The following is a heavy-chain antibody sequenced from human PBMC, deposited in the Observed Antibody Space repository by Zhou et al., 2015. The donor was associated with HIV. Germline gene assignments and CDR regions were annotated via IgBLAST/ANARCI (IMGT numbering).Heavy chain of an antibody. CDR2: MNSNSGNT. CDR1: GYTFTSYD. Sequence: QVQLVQSGAEVKKPGASVKVSCKASGYTFTSYDINWVRQATGQGLEWMGWMNSNSGNTGYPQKFQGRVTMTRNTSISTAYMELSSLRSEDTAVYYCARKEGLGSYYHYYGMDVWGQGTTVTVSS. D-gene: IGHD3/OR15-3a*01. CDR3: ARKEGLGSYYHYYGMDV. J-gene: IGHJ6*02. V-gene: IGHV1-8*01.